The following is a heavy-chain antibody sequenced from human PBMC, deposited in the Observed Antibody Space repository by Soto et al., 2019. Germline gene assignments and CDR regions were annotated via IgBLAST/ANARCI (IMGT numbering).Heavy chain of an antibody. D-gene: IGHD3-3*01. CDR2: INPSGGST. Sequence: ASVKVSCKASGYTFTSYYMHWVRQAPGQGLEWMGIINPSGGSTSYAQKFQGRVTMTRDTSTSTVYMELSSLRSEDTAVYYCARDDLKYYDFWSGYHIAPADYYYYYGMDVWGQGTTVTVSS. J-gene: IGHJ6*02. CDR3: ARDDLKYYDFWSGYHIAPADYYYYYGMDV. CDR1: GYTFTSYY. V-gene: IGHV1-46*01.